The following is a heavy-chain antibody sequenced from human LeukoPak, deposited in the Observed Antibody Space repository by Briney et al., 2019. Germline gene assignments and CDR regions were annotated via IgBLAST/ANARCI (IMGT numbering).Heavy chain of an antibody. CDR1: GGSFSGYY. CDR3: ARSYYDSSGYYEGQNFDY. J-gene: IGHJ4*02. Sequence: SETLSLTCAVYGGSFSGYYWSWIRQPPGKGLEWIGEIYHSGSTNYNPSLKSRVTISVDKSKNQFSLKLSSVTAADTAVYYCARSYYDSSGYYEGQNFDYWGQGTLVTVSS. D-gene: IGHD3-22*01. CDR2: IYHSGST. V-gene: IGHV4-34*01.